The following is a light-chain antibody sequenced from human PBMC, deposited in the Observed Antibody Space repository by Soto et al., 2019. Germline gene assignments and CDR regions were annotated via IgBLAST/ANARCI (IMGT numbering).Light chain of an antibody. CDR1: SGHSSYA. CDR2: FNSDGSH. CDR3: QTWGTGIVV. Sequence: QLVLTQSPSASASLGASVKLTCTLSSGHSSYAIAWHQQQPEKGPRYLMKFNSDGSHSKGDGIPDRFSGSSSGAERYLTIASLQSEDEADDHCQTWGTGIVVFGGGTKLTVL. V-gene: IGLV4-69*01. J-gene: IGLJ2*01.